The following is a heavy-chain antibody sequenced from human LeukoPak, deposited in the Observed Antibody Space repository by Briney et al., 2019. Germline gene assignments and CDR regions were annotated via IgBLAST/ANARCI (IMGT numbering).Heavy chain of an antibody. CDR1: GGTFSSYA. V-gene: IGHV1-69*13. Sequence: ASVKVSCKASGGTFSSYAISWVRQAPGQGLEWMGGIIPIFGTANYAQKFQGRVTITADESTSTAYMELSSPRSEDTAVYYCARDRRITMVRGVIMLGMDVWGKGTTVTVSS. J-gene: IGHJ6*04. CDR2: IIPIFGTA. D-gene: IGHD3-10*01. CDR3: ARDRRITMVRGVIMLGMDV.